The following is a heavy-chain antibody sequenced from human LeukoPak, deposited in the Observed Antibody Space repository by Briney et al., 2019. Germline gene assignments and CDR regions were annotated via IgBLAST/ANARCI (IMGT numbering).Heavy chain of an antibody. CDR2: ISGSGGST. J-gene: IGHJ4*02. CDR3: ATKPGYSSGWYESGFGY. CDR1: GFTFSSYA. Sequence: PGGSLRLSCAASGFTFSSYAMSWVRQAPGKGLEWVSAISGSGGSTYYADSVKGRFTISRDNSKNTLYLQMNSLRAEDTAVYYCATKPGYSSGWYESGFGYWGQGTLVTVSS. D-gene: IGHD6-19*01. V-gene: IGHV3-23*01.